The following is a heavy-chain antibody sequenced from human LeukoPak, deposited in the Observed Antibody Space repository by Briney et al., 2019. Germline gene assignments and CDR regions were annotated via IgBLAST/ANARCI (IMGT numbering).Heavy chain of an antibody. Sequence: ASVKVSCKASGYTFTGYYIHWVQQAPGQGIEWMGWINPNSGGTNYAQKFQGRVTMTRDTSISTAYMELSRLRSDDTAVYYCTREMYIAATGRGPFGSWGQGTLVTVSS. D-gene: IGHD6-13*01. V-gene: IGHV1-2*02. CDR3: TREMYIAATGRGPFGS. J-gene: IGHJ4*02. CDR1: GYTFTGYY. CDR2: INPNSGGT.